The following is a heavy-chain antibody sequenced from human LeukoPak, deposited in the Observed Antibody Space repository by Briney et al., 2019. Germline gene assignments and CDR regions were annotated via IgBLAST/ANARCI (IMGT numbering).Heavy chain of an antibody. Sequence: SETLSFTCTVSGGSVSSYYWSWIRQPPGKGLEWIGYIYYSGSTNYNPSLKSRVTISVDTSKNQFSLKLSSVTAADTAVYHCARDNWNYGSSMDVWGQGTTVTVSS. CDR1: GGSVSSYY. D-gene: IGHD1-7*01. CDR2: IYYSGST. CDR3: ARDNWNYGSSMDV. V-gene: IGHV4-59*02. J-gene: IGHJ6*02.